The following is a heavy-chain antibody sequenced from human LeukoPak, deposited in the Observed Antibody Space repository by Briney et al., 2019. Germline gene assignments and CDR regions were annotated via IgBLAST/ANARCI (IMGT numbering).Heavy chain of an antibody. Sequence: GGSLRLSCAASGFTFSSYSMNWVRQAPGKGLEWVSSISSSSSYIYYADSVKGRFTISRDNAKNSLYLQMNSLRAEDTAVYYCAIFYGSGSYYKSPYYYMDVWGKGTTVTISS. CDR1: GFTFSSYS. V-gene: IGHV3-21*01. D-gene: IGHD3-10*01. CDR3: AIFYGSGSYYKSPYYYMDV. J-gene: IGHJ6*03. CDR2: ISSSSSYI.